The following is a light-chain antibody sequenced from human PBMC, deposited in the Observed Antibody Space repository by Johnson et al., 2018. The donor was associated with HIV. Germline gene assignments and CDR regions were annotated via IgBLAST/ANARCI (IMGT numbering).Light chain of an antibody. CDR2: ENN. CDR3: GTWDSSLSVFYV. Sequence: QSVLTQPPSVSAAPGQKVTISCSGSSSNIGNNYVSWYQQLPGTAPKLLIYENNKRPSGIPDRFSGSTSGTSATLGITGLQTGDEAHYYCGTWDSSLSVFYVFGTGTKVTVL. J-gene: IGLJ1*01. V-gene: IGLV1-51*02. CDR1: SSNIGNNY.